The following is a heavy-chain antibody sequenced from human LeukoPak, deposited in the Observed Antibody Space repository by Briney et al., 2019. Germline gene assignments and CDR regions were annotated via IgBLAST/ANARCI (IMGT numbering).Heavy chain of an antibody. CDR3: ARESGFGELFPFVFDI. V-gene: IGHV3-53*01. Sequence: GGSLRLSCAASGFSISDNYMSWVRQAPGKGLEWGSVIYSGVNTYYADSVRGRFTISRDNSRNTVYLYMNSLRADDTAVYYCARESGFGELFPFVFDIWGQGTMVTVSS. J-gene: IGHJ3*02. CDR2: IYSGVNT. D-gene: IGHD3-10*01. CDR1: GFSISDNY.